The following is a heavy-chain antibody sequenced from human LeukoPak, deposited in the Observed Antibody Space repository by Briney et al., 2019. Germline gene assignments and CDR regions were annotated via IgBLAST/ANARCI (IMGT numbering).Heavy chain of an antibody. Sequence: PGESLKISCKGSGYNFATYWIAWARQMPGKGLEWMGIIYPGDSDTRYSPSFQGQVTISADKSISTAYLQWSSLKASDTAMYYCARRIYCSSTSCSYFDCWGQGTLVTVSS. D-gene: IGHD2-2*01. V-gene: IGHV5-51*01. CDR1: GYNFATYW. CDR3: ARRIYCSSTSCSYFDC. CDR2: IYPGDSDT. J-gene: IGHJ4*02.